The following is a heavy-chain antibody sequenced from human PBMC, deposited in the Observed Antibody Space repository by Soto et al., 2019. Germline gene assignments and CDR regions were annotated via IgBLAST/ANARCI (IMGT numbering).Heavy chain of an antibody. D-gene: IGHD7-27*01. CDR1: GCSVSHVSSY. V-gene: IGHV4-61*01. CDR2: IYYSGST. Sequence: ASETLSLTCIVSGCSVSHVSSYWSWIRQPPGKGLEWIGYIYYSGSTNYNPSLKSRVTISMDTSKNQFSPMLTSVTAADTAVYYCARDLSGDLLDYWGQGTLVTVSS. CDR3: ARDLSGDLLDY. J-gene: IGHJ4*02.